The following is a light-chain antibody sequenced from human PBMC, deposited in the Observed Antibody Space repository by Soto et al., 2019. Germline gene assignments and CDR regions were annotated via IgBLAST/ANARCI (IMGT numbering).Light chain of an antibody. Sequence: EIQRTQSASTMSVSPGEPNTPSGVASPSINSDVAWYQQKVGQTHRLLIHGAYTRATGIAARFSGSGSGTEFTITISGLQPEDFATYYCQQYNNWPVTFGEGTKVDIK. CDR2: GAY. CDR3: QQYNNWPVT. CDR1: PSINSD. J-gene: IGKJ4*01. V-gene: IGKV3D-15*01.